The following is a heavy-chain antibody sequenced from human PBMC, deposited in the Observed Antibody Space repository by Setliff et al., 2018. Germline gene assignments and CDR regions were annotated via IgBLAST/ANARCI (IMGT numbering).Heavy chain of an antibody. CDR3: ARVSGFLYIDV. D-gene: IGHD3-3*01. V-gene: IGHV4-61*09. Sequence: SETLSLTCTVSGGSISSRTYYWSWIRQPAGRGLEWIGHIYTSWSTVYNPSLKSRVTISLDTSKNQFSLDLSSVTAADTAVYYCARVSGFLYIDVWGNGTTVTVSS. J-gene: IGHJ6*03. CDR2: IYTSWST. CDR1: GGSISSRTYY.